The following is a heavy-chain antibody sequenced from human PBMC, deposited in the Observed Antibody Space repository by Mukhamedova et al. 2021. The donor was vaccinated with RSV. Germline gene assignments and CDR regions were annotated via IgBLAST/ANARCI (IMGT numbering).Heavy chain of an antibody. J-gene: IGHJ4*02. CDR3: ARSSFGCSSGWSPFDY. D-gene: IGHD6-19*01. V-gene: IGHV4-4*02. Sequence: KSRVTISVDKSKNQFSLKLSSVTAADTAVYYCARSSFGCSSGWSPFDYWGQGTLVTVSS.